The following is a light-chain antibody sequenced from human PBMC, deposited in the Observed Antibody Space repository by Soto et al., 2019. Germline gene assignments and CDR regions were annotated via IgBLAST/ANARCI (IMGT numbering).Light chain of an antibody. CDR2: WAS. Sequence: DIVMTQSPDSLAVSLGARATINCKSSQSVLYSSNNKNYLAWYQQRPGQPPNLLIYWASTRESGVPDRFSGIGSETDFTLTISSLQAEDVAIYYCQQYFSFPWTFGQGTKVDIK. V-gene: IGKV4-1*01. CDR1: QSVLYSSNNKNY. J-gene: IGKJ1*01. CDR3: QQYFSFPWT.